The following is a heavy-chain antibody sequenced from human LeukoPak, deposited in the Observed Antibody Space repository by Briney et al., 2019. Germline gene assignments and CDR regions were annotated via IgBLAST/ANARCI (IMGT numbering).Heavy chain of an antibody. V-gene: IGHV4-59*01. Sequence: SETLSLICTVPGASISSYYWSWIRQPPGKGLEWIGDIYYSGSIKYNPSLKSRVTISVDTSKNQFSLKLSSVTAADTAVYYCARGGRYCSGGSCYPIWFDPWGQGTLVTVSS. CDR1: GASISSYY. D-gene: IGHD2-15*01. J-gene: IGHJ5*02. CDR3: ARGGRYCSGGSCYPIWFDP. CDR2: IYYSGSI.